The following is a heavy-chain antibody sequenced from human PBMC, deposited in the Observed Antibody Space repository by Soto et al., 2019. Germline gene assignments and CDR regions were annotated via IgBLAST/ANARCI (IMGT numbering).Heavy chain of an antibody. CDR1: DGSFSGYY. D-gene: IGHD1-26*01. J-gene: IGHJ6*02. CDR3: ARRGKIVIKSYFYSHGVDV. Sequence: QVQLQQWGTGLLKHSETLSLTCGVYDGSFSGYYWGWIRQSPGRGLEWIGEINHRGGTHYNPSFKSRVSIPLDTSKTQFSRNLTTVTAADTAVYYRARRGKIVIKSYFYSHGVDVWGPGTTVIVSS. CDR2: INHRGGT. V-gene: IGHV4-34*01.